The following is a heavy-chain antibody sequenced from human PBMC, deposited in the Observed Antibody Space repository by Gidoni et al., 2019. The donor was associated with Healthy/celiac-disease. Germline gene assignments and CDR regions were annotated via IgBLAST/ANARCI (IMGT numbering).Heavy chain of an antibody. CDR3: ARVYYYDSSVHSNYFDS. J-gene: IGHJ4*02. CDR1: GCTFSSYG. Sequence: QVQLVEYGGGVVQPGRSLRLSCAASGCTFSSYGRHWVRQAPGQGLEWAAVIWYDGGIKDSADAVKGRFIISRDNSKHPLYLQMTSLRAEDTAVYYCARVYYYDSSVHSNYFDSWGQGTLVTVSS. D-gene: IGHD3-22*01. CDR2: IWYDGGIK. V-gene: IGHV3-33*01.